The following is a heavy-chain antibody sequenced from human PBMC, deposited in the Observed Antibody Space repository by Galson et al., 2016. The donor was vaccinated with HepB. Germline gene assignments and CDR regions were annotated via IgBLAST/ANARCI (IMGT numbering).Heavy chain of an antibody. CDR2: IWYDGETK. Sequence: SLRLSCAASGFSFSLYGMHWVRQAPGKGLEWVALIWYDGETKYSADSVKVRFTISRDNSDNTLYLNMNSLRAEDTAVYYCARARYSSSWFGDFDYWGQGTLVIVSS. CDR1: GFSFSLYG. J-gene: IGHJ4*02. V-gene: IGHV3-33*01. D-gene: IGHD6-19*01. CDR3: ARARYSSSWFGDFDY.